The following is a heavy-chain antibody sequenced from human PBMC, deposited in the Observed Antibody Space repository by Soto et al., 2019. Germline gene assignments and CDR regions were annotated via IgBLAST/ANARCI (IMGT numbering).Heavy chain of an antibody. CDR2: ISGSGGST. CDR1: GFTFSSYA. CDR3: AKDGAASSFYGRATTSDY. Sequence: PGGSLRLSCAASGFTFSSYAMSWVRQAPGKGLEWVSAISGSGGSTYYADSVKGRFTISRDNSKNTLYLQMNSLRAEDTAVYYCAKDGAASSFYGRATTSDYWGQGTRVTVSS. J-gene: IGHJ4*02. V-gene: IGHV3-23*01. D-gene: IGHD1-26*01.